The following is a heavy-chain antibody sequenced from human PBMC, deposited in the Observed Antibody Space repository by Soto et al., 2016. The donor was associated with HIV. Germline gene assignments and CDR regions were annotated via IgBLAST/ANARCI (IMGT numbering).Heavy chain of an antibody. J-gene: IGHJ3*01. CDR2: VHYNGNT. Sequence: QARLQESGPGVIRPSDSLSLTCIVSDVPLDTDDWWGWIRQPPGKTLQWIGFVHYNGNTYSNPSLKSRIALSVDRSKRLFSLRLTSVTALDTATYFCVRGLFGSRRALDTWGQGRMVVVSS. CDR3: VRGLFGSRRALDT. CDR1: DVPLDTDDW. V-gene: IGHV4-28*03. D-gene: IGHD3-3*01.